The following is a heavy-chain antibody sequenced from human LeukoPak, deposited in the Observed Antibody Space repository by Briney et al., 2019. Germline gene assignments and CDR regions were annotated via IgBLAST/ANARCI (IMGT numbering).Heavy chain of an antibody. Sequence: GGSLRLSCAASGFTFSSYSMNWVRQAPGKGLEWVANIKQDGSEKYYVDSVKGRFTISRDNAKNSLYLQMNCLRAEDTAVYYCARGVVTGVDCFDIWGQGTMVTVSS. CDR2: IKQDGSEK. CDR3: ARGVVTGVDCFDI. V-gene: IGHV3-7*01. D-gene: IGHD4-23*01. J-gene: IGHJ3*02. CDR1: GFTFSSYS.